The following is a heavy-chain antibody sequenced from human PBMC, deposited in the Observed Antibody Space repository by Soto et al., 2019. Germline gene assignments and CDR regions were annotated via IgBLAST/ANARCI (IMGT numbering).Heavy chain of an antibody. J-gene: IGHJ6*02. Sequence: QVHLVESGGGVVQPGTSLRLSCVASEFTFSKYGMHWVRQAPGKGLEWVAILTDDGKEKYYADSVKGRFIISRDNSNNTLFLQMNTLSAEDTAVYYCAKVRFALKYYYGLDVWGQGTTVSVSS. D-gene: IGHD3-16*01. V-gene: IGHV3-30*18. CDR1: EFTFSKYG. CDR3: AKVRFALKYYYGLDV. CDR2: LTDDGKEK.